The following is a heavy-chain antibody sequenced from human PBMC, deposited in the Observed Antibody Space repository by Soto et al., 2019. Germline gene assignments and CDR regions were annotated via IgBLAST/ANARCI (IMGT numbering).Heavy chain of an antibody. CDR2: IYYSGST. CDR1: GGSISSSSYY. J-gene: IGHJ4*02. D-gene: IGHD6-19*01. V-gene: IGHV4-39*01. CDR3: ARYDLTGHIAVAGIFDY. Sequence: QLQLQESGPGLVKPSETLSLTCTVSGGSISSSSYYWGWIRQPPGKGLEWIGSIYYSGSTYYNPSLKSRVTISVDTAKNQFSLKRSSVTAADTAVYYCARYDLTGHIAVAGIFDYWGQGTLVTVSS.